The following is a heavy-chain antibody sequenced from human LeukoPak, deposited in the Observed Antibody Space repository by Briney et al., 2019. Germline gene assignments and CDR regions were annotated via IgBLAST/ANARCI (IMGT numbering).Heavy chain of an antibody. CDR3: ARDIRITMVRGVIIKGAFDI. J-gene: IGHJ3*02. D-gene: IGHD3-10*01. CDR1: GGSISSYY. CDR2: IYTSGST. Sequence: SETLSLTCTVSGGSISSYYWSWIRQPAGKGLEWIGRIYTSGSTNYNPSLKSRVTMSVDTSKNQFSLKLSSVTAADTAVYYCARDIRITMVRGVIIKGAFDIWGQGTMVTVSS. V-gene: IGHV4-4*07.